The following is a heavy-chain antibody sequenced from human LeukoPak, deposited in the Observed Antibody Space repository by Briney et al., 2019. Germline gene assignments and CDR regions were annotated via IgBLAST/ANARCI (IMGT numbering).Heavy chain of an antibody. CDR2: IYSGGST. J-gene: IGHJ4*02. CDR3: AIYRSIGAAGDLSDY. D-gene: IGHD6-13*01. Sequence: GGPLRLSCSASGFTVSSDYMSWVRQAPGKGLAWLSVIYSGGSTYYADSVKGRFTISRDNAKNSLYLQMNSLRDEDTAVYYCAIYRSIGAAGDLSDYWGQGTLVTVSS. V-gene: IGHV3-66*01. CDR1: GFTVSSDY.